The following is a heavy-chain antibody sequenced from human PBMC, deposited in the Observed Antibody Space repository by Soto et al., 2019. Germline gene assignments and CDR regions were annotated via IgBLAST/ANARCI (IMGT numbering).Heavy chain of an antibody. CDR1: AFSLTNAW. J-gene: IGHJ4*02. V-gene: IGHV3-15*01. D-gene: IGHD3-10*01. CDR3: TTGRSDYGLES. CDR2: IKSITDGGAT. Sequence: PGGSLRLTCVASAFSLTNAWSTWVRQAPWKGLEWVGRIKSITDGGATDYAAPVKGRFTISRDDSNNTRYLQMNSLKSENRAVYYCTTGRSDYGLESWGEGNFVTVCS.